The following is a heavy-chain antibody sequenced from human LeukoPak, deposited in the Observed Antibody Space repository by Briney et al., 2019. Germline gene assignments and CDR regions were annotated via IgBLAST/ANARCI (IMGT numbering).Heavy chain of an antibody. J-gene: IGHJ4*02. Sequence: ASVKVSCKASGYTFTDYFVHWVRQAPGHGLEWMGWINPKTDGANSAQTFHGRVTMTRDTSINTAYMELSGLSSDDTAVYYCARVVRSFDAWSGYYADYWGQGTQVTVSS. D-gene: IGHD3-3*01. CDR2: INPKTDGA. CDR3: ARVVRSFDAWSGYYADY. V-gene: IGHV1-2*02. CDR1: GYTFTDYF.